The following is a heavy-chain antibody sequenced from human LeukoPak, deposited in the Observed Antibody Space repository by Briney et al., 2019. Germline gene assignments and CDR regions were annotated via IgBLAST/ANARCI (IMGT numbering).Heavy chain of an antibody. CDR3: ARSGTAIHY. J-gene: IGHJ4*02. V-gene: IGHV3-11*04. CDR1: GFTLSDYY. D-gene: IGHD5-18*01. CDR2: MSSSGQTI. Sequence: GGSLRLSCAASGFTLSDYYTTWIRQAPGKGLEWVSYMSSSGQTIHYADSVKGRFTISRDNAKNSLYLQMNSLRAEDTAAYYCARSGTAIHYWGQGTLVTVSS.